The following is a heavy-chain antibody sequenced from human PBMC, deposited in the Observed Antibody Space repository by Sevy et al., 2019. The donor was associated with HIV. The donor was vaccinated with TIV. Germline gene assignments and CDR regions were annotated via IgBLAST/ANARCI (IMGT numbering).Heavy chain of an antibody. CDR1: GFTFSDAW. D-gene: IGHD6-13*01. V-gene: IGHV3-15*01. Sequence: GGSLRLSCAASGFTFSDAWMCWVRQAAGKGLECVGRIKSKSDGGTVEHAAPVKGRFTISRDDSKDTLYLQMNSLKTEETAVYFCITYPRITTTGTGGFDPWGQGTLVTVSS. CDR3: ITYPRITTTGTGGFDP. J-gene: IGHJ5*02. CDR2: IKSKSDGGTV.